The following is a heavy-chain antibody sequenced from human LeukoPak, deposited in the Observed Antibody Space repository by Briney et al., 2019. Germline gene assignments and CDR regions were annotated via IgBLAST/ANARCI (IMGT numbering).Heavy chain of an antibody. CDR3: AKDSHYDSSGYTQIDY. CDR1: GFTFSSYA. V-gene: IGHV3-23*01. J-gene: IGHJ4*02. Sequence: GGSLRLSCAASGFTFSSYAMSWVRQAPGKGLEWGSAISGSGGSTYYADSVKGRFTISRDNSKNTLYLQMNSLRAEDTAVYYCAKDSHYDSSGYTQIDYWGQGTLVTVSS. D-gene: IGHD3-22*01. CDR2: ISGSGGST.